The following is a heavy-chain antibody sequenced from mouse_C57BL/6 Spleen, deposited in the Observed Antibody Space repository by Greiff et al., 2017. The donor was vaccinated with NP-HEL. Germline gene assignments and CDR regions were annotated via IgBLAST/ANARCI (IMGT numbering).Heavy chain of an antibody. CDR1: GYAFSSSW. J-gene: IGHJ4*01. CDR3: ARSEHGSPYAMDY. CDR2: IYPGDGDT. V-gene: IGHV1-82*01. D-gene: IGHD2-2*01. Sequence: VQLQQSGPELVKPGASVKISCKASGYAFSSSWMNWVKQRPGKGLEWIGRIYPGDGDTNYNGKFKGKATLTADKSSSTAYMQLSSLTSEDSAVYFCARSEHGSPYAMDYWGQGTSVTVSS.